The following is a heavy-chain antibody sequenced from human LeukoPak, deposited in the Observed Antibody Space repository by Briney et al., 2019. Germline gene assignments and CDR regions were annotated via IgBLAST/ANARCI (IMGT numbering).Heavy chain of an antibody. D-gene: IGHD3-9*01. CDR1: GFTFSSYG. Sequence: GGSLRLSCAASGFTFSSYGMHWVRQAPGKGPEWVAVISYDGSNKYYADSVKGRFTISRDNSKNTLYLQMNSLRAEDTAVYYCAKDEMRYFDWLLQAFDYWGQGTLVTVSS. CDR3: AKDEMRYFDWLLQAFDY. J-gene: IGHJ4*02. CDR2: ISYDGSNK. V-gene: IGHV3-30*18.